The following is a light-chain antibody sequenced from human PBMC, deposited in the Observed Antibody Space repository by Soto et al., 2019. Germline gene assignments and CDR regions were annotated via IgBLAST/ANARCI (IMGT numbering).Light chain of an antibody. CDR1: SSAVGGYNY. V-gene: IGLV2-14*01. J-gene: IGLJ3*02. Sequence: QSALTQPASVSGSPGQSITISCTGTSSAVGGYNYVSWYQQHPGKAPKLMIYDVSNRPSGVSNRFSGSKSGNTASLTISGLQAEDEADYYCSSYTSSSTLDWVFGGGTKLTVL. CDR2: DVS. CDR3: SSYTSSSTLDWV.